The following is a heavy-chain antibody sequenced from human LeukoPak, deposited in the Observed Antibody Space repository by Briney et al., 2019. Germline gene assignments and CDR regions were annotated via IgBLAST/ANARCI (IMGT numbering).Heavy chain of an antibody. CDR1: GGSFSGYH. CDR3: ARGPFLTGTTGRSYYYYYMDV. CDR2: INHSGST. J-gene: IGHJ6*03. V-gene: IGHV4-34*01. D-gene: IGHD1-7*01. Sequence: PSETLSLTCAVYGGSFSGYHWSWIRQPPGKGLEWIGEINHSGSTNYNPSLKSRVTISVDTSKNQFSLKLSSVTAADTAVYYCARGPFLTGTTGRSYYYYYMDVWGKGTTVTVSS.